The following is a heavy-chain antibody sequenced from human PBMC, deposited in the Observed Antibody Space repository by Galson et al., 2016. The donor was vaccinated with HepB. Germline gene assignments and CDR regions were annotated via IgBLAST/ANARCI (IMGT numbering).Heavy chain of an antibody. CDR3: AKGSYSSSWYCYFDY. Sequence: SLRLSCAASGFTFSSYAMSWVRQAPGKGLEWVSAISGSGGSTYYADPVKGRFTISRDNSKNTLFLQMNSLRAEDTAVFYCAKGSYSSSWYCYFDYWGQGTLVTVSS. CDR2: ISGSGGST. D-gene: IGHD6-13*01. V-gene: IGHV3-23*01. J-gene: IGHJ4*02. CDR1: GFTFSSYA.